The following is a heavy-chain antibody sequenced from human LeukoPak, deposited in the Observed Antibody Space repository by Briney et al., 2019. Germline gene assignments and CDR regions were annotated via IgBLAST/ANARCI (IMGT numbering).Heavy chain of an antibody. Sequence: PSQTLSLTCAVYAGSLSGYYWSWDRQPPGKWLGWNGETNHRGSPNYNPSLRSRVTISVDTSKNQFSLKLSSVTAADTAVYYCARGRGSGSYYTIPYYYYYYMDVWGKGTTVTVSS. V-gene: IGHV4-34*01. CDR2: TNHRGSP. J-gene: IGHJ6*03. D-gene: IGHD3-10*01. CDR1: AGSLSGYY. CDR3: ARGRGSGSYYTIPYYYYYYMDV.